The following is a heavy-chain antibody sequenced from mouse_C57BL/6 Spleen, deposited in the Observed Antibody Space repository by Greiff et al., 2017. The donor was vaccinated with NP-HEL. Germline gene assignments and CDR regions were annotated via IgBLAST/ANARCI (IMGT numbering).Heavy chain of an antibody. CDR1: GYTFTSYW. CDR2: IDPSDSYT. J-gene: IGHJ2*01. Sequence: VQLQQPGAELVKPGASVKLSCKASGYTFTSYWMQWVKQRPGQGLEWIGEIDPSDSYTNYNQKFKGKATLTVDTSSSTAYMQLSSLTSEDSAVDYCARGAGFDYWGKGTTLTVSS. V-gene: IGHV1-50*01. D-gene: IGHD3-3*01. CDR3: ARGAGFDY.